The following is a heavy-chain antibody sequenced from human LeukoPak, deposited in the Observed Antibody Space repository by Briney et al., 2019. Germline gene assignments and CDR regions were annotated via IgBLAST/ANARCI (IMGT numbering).Heavy chain of an antibody. D-gene: IGHD1-26*01. CDR1: GFTFSSYG. J-gene: IGHJ4*02. CDR3: AKGVSGTFSPFDY. V-gene: IGHV3-23*01. Sequence: GGSLRLSCAASGFTFSSYGMHWVRQAPGKGLEWVSPISGSGGSTYYADSVKGRFTISRDNSKNTLYLQMSSLRAEDTAVYYCAKGVSGTFSPFDYWGQGTLVTVSS. CDR2: ISGSGGST.